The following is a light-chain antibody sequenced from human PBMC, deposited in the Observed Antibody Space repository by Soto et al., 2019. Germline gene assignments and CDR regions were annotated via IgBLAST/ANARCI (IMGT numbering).Light chain of an antibody. V-gene: IGKV3-20*01. CDR3: QQYGSYRT. CDR2: GAS. CDR1: QSVSSSY. J-gene: IGKJ1*01. Sequence: EIVLTQSPGTLSLSPGERATLSCRASQSVSSSYLAWYQQKPGQAPTLLIYGASRRATGIPDRFSGSGSGTDFTLTVSRLEPEDFAVYYCQQYGSYRTFGQGTRWISN.